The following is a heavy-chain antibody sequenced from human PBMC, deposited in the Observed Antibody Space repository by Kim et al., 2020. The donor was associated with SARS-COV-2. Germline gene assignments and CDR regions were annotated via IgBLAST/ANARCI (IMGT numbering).Heavy chain of an antibody. V-gene: IGHV3-23*01. CDR3: AKDGGYCSSTRCYSFYYYMDV. CDR1: GFTFSSYA. D-gene: IGHD2-2*01. J-gene: IGHJ6*03. Sequence: GGSLRLSCAASGFTFSSYAMSWVRQAPGKGLEWVSVLSGSGGSTYYADSVKGRFTISRGNSNNTLYLQMNSLRAEDTAVYYCAKDGGYCSSTRCYSFYYYMDVWGKGTTVTVSS. CDR2: LSGSGGST.